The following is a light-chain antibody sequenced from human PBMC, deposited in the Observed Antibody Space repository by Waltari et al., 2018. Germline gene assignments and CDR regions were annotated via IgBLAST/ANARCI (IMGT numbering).Light chain of an antibody. CDR3: QQET. Sequence: DIHMTQSPSTLSASVGDRVTITCRASQSISSWLAWYQQKPGKAPKLLIYDASSLESGVPSRFSGSGSGTEFTLTISSLQPDDFATYYCQQETFGQGTKVEIK. V-gene: IGKV1-5*01. CDR1: QSISSW. CDR2: DAS. J-gene: IGKJ1*01.